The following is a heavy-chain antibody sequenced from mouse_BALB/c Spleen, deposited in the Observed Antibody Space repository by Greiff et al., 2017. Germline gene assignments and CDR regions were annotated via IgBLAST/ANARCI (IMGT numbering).Heavy chain of an antibody. V-gene: IGHV1-15*01. CDR2: IHPGSGGT. Sequence: VQLQQSGAELVRPGASVKLSCKALGYTFTDYEMHWVKQTPVHGLEWIGAIHPGSGGTAYNQKFKGKATLTADKSSSTGYMELSSLTSEDSGGYYGRRRDYDRYDGPHAMDDGGEGTSGTVAS. J-gene: IGHJ4*01. CDR1: GYTFTDYE. CDR3: RRRDYDRYDGPHAMDD. D-gene: IGHD2-14*01.